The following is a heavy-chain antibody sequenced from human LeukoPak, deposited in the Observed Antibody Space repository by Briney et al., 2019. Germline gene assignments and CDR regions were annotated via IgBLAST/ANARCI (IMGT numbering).Heavy chain of an antibody. V-gene: IGHV3-48*03. CDR3: ARDPGPSTAFDY. Sequence: PGGSLRLSXAASGFTFSSYEMNWVRQAPGKGLEWVSYISSSGSTIYYADSVKGRFTISRDNAKNSLYLQMNSLRAEDTAVYYCARDPGPSTAFDYWGQGTLVTVSS. J-gene: IGHJ4*02. CDR2: ISSSGSTI. D-gene: IGHD4-17*01. CDR1: GFTFSSYE.